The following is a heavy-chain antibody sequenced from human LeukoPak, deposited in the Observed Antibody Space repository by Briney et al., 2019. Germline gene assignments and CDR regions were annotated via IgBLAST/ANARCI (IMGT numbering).Heavy chain of an antibody. D-gene: IGHD5-18*01. Sequence: GGSLRLSCAASGFTFSSYWMTWVRQAPGKGLEWVANIKEDGSEKYYVDSVKGQFTISRDNAKNSLYLQMNRLRAEDTAVYYCARYRLVWLPAPVFDYWGQGTLVTVSS. CDR2: IKEDGSEK. CDR1: GFTFSSYW. J-gene: IGHJ4*02. CDR3: ARYRLVWLPAPVFDY. V-gene: IGHV3-7*01.